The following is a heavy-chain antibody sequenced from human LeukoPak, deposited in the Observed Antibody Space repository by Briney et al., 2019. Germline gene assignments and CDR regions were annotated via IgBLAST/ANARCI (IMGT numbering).Heavy chain of an antibody. CDR2: IIPIFGTA. J-gene: IGHJ4*02. CDR3: ARDGGLWVSAHWGDS. V-gene: IGHV1-69*13. CDR1: GYTLTELS. Sequence: GASVKVSCKVSGYTLTELSMHWVRQAPGKGLEWMGGIIPIFGTAKYAQKFQGRVTITADESTSTAYMELSSLRSEDTAVYYCARDGGLWVSAHWGDSWGRGTLVTVSS. D-gene: IGHD7-27*01.